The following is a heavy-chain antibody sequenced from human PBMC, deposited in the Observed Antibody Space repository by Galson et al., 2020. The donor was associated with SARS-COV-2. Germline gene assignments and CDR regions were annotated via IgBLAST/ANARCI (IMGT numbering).Heavy chain of an antibody. CDR1: GGSISSINYY. V-gene: IGHV4-61*02. J-gene: IGHJ4*02. D-gene: IGHD6-19*01. CDR3: ATGAVAGTGD. CDR2: IHTGGST. Sequence: SETLSLTCNVSGGSISSINYYWSWIRQPAGTGLEWIGRIHTGGSTNYNPSLRSRVTISIDRSKNQFSLEMTSLTAADTAVYYCATGAVAGTGDWGQGTLVTVSS.